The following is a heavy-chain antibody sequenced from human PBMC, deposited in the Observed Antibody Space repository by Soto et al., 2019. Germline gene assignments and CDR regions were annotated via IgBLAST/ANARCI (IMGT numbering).Heavy chain of an antibody. D-gene: IGHD1-26*01. CDR2: INSDGSTT. CDR1: GFTFSSHW. J-gene: IGHJ3*02. CDR3: ARGQEGGSYFLAFDI. V-gene: IGHV3-74*01. Sequence: EVQLVESGGGLVQPGGSLGLSCAASGFTFSSHWMHWVRQVPGKGLVWVSRINSDGSTTTYADSVKGRFTISRDNAKNTLYLQMNSLRAEDTAVYSCARGQEGGSYFLAFDIWGQGTMVTVSS.